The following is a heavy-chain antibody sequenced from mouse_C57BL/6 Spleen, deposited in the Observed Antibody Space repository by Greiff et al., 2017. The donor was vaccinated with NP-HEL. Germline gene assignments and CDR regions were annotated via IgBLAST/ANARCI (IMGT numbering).Heavy chain of an antibody. CDR3: ARRGNLYWYFDV. V-gene: IGHV1-85*01. CDR2: IYPRDGSN. J-gene: IGHJ1*03. Sequence: VQLQQSGPELVKPGASVKLSCKASGYTFTSYDINWVKQRPGRGLEWIGWIYPRDGSNTYNEKFKGKATLTVETSSSTANMERHSLTAEDSAVYFCARRGNLYWYFDVWGTGTTVTVSS. D-gene: IGHD2-1*01. CDR1: GYTFTSYD.